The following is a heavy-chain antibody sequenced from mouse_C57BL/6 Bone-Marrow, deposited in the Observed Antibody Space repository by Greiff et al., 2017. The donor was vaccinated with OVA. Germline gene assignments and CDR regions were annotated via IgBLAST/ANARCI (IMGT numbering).Heavy chain of an antibody. CDR3: ARGIVTTCFDD. J-gene: IGHJ2*01. CDR2: ISDGGSYT. V-gene: IGHV5-4*01. CDR1: GFTFSSYA. D-gene: IGHD2-5*01. Sequence: EVQVVESGGGLVKPGGSLKLSCAASGFTFSSYAMSWVRQTPEKRLEWVATISDGGSYTYYPDNVQGRFTISRDNAKNNLCLQMSQLKSEDTAMFYCARGIVTTCFDDWGQGTTLTVSS.